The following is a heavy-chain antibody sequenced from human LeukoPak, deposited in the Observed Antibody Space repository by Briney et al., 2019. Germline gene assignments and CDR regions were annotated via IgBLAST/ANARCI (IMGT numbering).Heavy chain of an antibody. CDR1: GFTFSNYE. D-gene: IGHD2-15*01. CDR2: ISSSGTI. CDR3: ARGRLLAY. Sequence: GGSLRLSCAASGFTFSNYEMNWVRQAPGKGLEWVSYISSSGTIYYADSVKGRFTISRDNAKNSLYLQMKSLRAEDTAVYYCARGRLLAYWGQGTLVTVSS. V-gene: IGHV3-48*03. J-gene: IGHJ4*02.